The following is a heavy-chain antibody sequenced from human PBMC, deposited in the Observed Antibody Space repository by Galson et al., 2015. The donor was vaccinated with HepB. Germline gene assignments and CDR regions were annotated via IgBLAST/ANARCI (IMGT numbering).Heavy chain of an antibody. CDR1: GYTFTGYY. CDR2: INPNSGGT. Sequence: SVKVSCKASGYTFTGYYMHWVRQAPGQGLEWMGWINPNSGGTNYAQKFQGRVTMTRDTSISTAYMELSRLRSDDTAVYYCARFRVSDYYYYYMDVWGKGTTVTVSS. D-gene: IGHD2/OR15-2a*01. J-gene: IGHJ6*03. CDR3: ARFRVSDYYYYYMDV. V-gene: IGHV1-2*02.